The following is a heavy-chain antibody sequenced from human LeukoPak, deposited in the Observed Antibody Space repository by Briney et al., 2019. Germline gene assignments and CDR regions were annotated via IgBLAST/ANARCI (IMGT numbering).Heavy chain of an antibody. J-gene: IGHJ4*02. CDR2: IYIGGST. D-gene: IGHD1-26*01. CDR3: AKGESWGSYFPFDY. Sequence: GGSLRLSCAASGFTVISNYMTWVRQAPGKGLEWVSVIYIGGSTDYADSVKGRFTISRDNSKNTLYLQMNSLRAEDTAVYYCAKGESWGSYFPFDYWGQGTLVTVSS. V-gene: IGHV3-53*01. CDR1: GFTVISNY.